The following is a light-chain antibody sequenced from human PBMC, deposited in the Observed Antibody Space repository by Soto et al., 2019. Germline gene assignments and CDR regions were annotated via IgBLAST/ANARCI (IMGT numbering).Light chain of an antibody. CDR3: QQRSNWT. J-gene: IGKJ1*01. CDR1: QSVSSSY. Sequence: EIVLTQSPGTLSFPRGRRTTLSCSASQSVSSSYLAWYQQKPGQAPRLLIYGASSRATGIPDRFSGSGSGTDFTLTISSLEPEDFAVYYCQQRSNWTFGLGTKVDIK. V-gene: IGKV3D-20*02. CDR2: GAS.